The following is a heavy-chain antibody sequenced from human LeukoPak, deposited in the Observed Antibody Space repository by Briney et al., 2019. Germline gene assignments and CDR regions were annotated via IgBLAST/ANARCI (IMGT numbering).Heavy chain of an antibody. CDR2: ISYDGTNT. CDR1: GFTFSTYT. Sequence: GGSLRLSCAASGFTFSTYTMHWVRQAPGKGLEWVALISYDGTNTYYADSVKGRFTISRDNSKNTVYLQMKSLRTEDTAVYFCARVVAKIVVDLENFQHWGQGTLVTVSS. D-gene: IGHD5-12*01. J-gene: IGHJ1*01. V-gene: IGHV3-30-3*01. CDR3: ARVVAKIVVDLENFQH.